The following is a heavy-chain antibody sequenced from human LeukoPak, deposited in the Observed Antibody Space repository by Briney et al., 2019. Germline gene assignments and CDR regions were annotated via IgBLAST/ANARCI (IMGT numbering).Heavy chain of an antibody. CDR3: ASMGLIWSGDERRYFDY. CDR2: IYYSGST. V-gene: IGHV4-59*01. J-gene: IGHJ4*02. Sequence: SETLSLTCTVSGGSISSYYWSWIRQPPGKGLEWIGYIYYSGSTNYNPSLKSRVTISVDTSKNQFSLKLSSVTAADTAVYYCASMGLIWSGDERRYFDYWGQGTLVTVSS. D-gene: IGHD3-10*01. CDR1: GGSISSYY.